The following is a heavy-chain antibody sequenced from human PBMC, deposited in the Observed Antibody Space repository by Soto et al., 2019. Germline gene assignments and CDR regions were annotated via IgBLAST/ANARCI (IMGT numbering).Heavy chain of an antibody. J-gene: IGHJ4*02. CDR3: ARVMITFGGVIVIFDY. V-gene: IGHV4-31*03. CDR2: IYYSGST. Sequence: QVQLQESGPGLVKPSQTLSLTCTVSGGSISSGGYYWSWIRQHPGKGLEWIGYIYYSGSTYYNPSLKSRVTRSVDTSKNQFSLKLSSVTAADTAVYYCARVMITFGGVIVIFDYWGQGTLVTVSS. D-gene: IGHD3-16*02. CDR1: GGSISSGGYY.